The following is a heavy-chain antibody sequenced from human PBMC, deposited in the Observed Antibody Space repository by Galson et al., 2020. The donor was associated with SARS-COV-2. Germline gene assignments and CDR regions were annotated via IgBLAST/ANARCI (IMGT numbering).Heavy chain of an antibody. CDR2: IYYSGST. CDR3: ARDAIVVVPAAMPSYSGMDV. J-gene: IGHJ6*02. CDR1: GGSISSGGYY. D-gene: IGHD2-2*01. V-gene: IGHV4-31*03. Sequence: SQTPSLTCTVSGGSISSGGYYWSWLRQHPGKGLEWIGYIYYSGSTSYHPSLKSRVTISVDTSKNPFSLKLSSVTAADTAVYYCARDAIVVVPAAMPSYSGMDVWCQGATVTVSS.